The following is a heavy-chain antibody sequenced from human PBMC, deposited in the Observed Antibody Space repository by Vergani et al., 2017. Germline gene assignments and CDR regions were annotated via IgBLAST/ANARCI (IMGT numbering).Heavy chain of an antibody. J-gene: IGHJ4*02. CDR2: INPSGGST. CDR1: GYTLTSYG. V-gene: IGHV1-46*03. CDR3: ARARRGGDTPSKD. D-gene: IGHD2-2*02. Sequence: QVQLVQSGAEVKKPGASVKVSCKASGYTLTSYGISWVRQAPGQGLEWMGIINPSGGSTSYAQKFQGRVTMTRDTSTSTVYMELSSLRSEDTAVYYCARARRGGDTPSKDWGQGTLVTVSS.